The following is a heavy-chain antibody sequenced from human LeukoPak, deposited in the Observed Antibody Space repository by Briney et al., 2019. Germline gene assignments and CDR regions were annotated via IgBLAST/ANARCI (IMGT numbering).Heavy chain of an antibody. CDR3: ATLTVASSFDY. CDR2: ISSSGGTR. J-gene: IGHJ4*02. V-gene: IGHV3-48*03. CDR1: GFAFSVYE. D-gene: IGHD6-19*01. Sequence: PGGSLRLSCAASGFAFSVYEMYWVRQAPGKGLEWVSYISSSGGTRYYADSVKGRFTISRDNAKNSLYLQKNSLRAEGTAVYYCATLTVASSFDYWGQGTLVTVSS.